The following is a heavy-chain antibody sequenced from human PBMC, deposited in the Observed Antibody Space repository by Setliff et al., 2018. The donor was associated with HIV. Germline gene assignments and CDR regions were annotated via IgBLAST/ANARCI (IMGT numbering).Heavy chain of an antibody. D-gene: IGHD3-10*01. CDR2: INPSGDVI. CDR3: ASPSFGDVDYYYGMDV. J-gene: IGHJ6*02. V-gene: IGHV1-46*01. Sequence: ASVKVSCKASGYTSTSFSLHWVRQAPGQGLEWMGIINPSGDVIRYAQKFQGRVTMTRDTSTSTVYMDRSSLRSEDTAVYYCASPSFGDVDYYYGMDVWGQGTTVTVSS. CDR1: GYTSTSFS.